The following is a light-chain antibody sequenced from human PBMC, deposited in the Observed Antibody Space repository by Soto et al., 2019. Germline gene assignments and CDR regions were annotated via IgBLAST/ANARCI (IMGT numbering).Light chain of an antibody. Sequence: EIVLTQSPGTLSLSPGERATLSCRASQTVSRSALAWYQQKPGQAPRLLIYGASNRATGIPDRFSGSGSGTDFTLTISSLEPEDFAVYYCQQRSNWPPTFGQGTKVDI. J-gene: IGKJ1*01. CDR1: QTVSRSA. CDR2: GAS. CDR3: QQRSNWPPT. V-gene: IGKV3D-20*02.